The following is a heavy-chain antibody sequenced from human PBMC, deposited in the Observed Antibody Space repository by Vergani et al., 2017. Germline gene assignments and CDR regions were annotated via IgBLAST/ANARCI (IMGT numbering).Heavy chain of an antibody. CDR1: GGTFSSYA. Sequence: QVQLVQSGAEGKKPGSSVKVSCKASGGTFSSYAISWVRQAPGQGLEWMGGIIPIFGTANYAQKFQGRVTITADESTSTAYMELSSLRSEDTAVYYCARARGTTGTTAGAFDIWGQGTMVTVSS. V-gene: IGHV1-69*01. CDR2: IIPIFGTA. D-gene: IGHD1-1*01. J-gene: IGHJ3*02. CDR3: ARARGTTGTTAGAFDI.